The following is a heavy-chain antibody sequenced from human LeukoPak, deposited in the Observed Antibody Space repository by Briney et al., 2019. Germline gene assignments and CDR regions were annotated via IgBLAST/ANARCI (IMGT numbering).Heavy chain of an antibody. CDR3: ARQIAVAGSGGAFDI. Sequence: PSETLSLTCTVSGGSISSYYWSWIRQPPGKGLEWIGYIYYSGSTNYNPSLKSRVTISVDTSKNQFSLKLSSVTAADTAVYYCARQIAVAGSGGAFDIWGQGTMVTVSS. CDR2: IYYSGST. V-gene: IGHV4-59*08. CDR1: GGSISSYY. D-gene: IGHD6-19*01. J-gene: IGHJ3*02.